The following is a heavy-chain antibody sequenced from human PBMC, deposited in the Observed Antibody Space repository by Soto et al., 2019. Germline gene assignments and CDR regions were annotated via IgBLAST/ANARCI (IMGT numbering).Heavy chain of an antibody. CDR1: GFTFSSYS. J-gene: IGHJ6*02. V-gene: IGHV3-48*02. Sequence: HPGGSLRLSCAASGFTFSSYSMNWVRQAPGKGLEWVSYISSSSSTIYYADAVKGRFTISRDNDKNSLYLQMNSLRDEDTAVYYCARDSYLIYCSGGSCYYYYYYGMDVRGQGTTVTVSS. CDR3: ARDSYLIYCSGGSCYYYYYYGMDV. CDR2: ISSSSSTI. D-gene: IGHD2-15*01.